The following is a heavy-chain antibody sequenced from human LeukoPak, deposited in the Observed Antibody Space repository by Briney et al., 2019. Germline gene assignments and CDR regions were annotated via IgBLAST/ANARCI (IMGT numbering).Heavy chain of an antibody. CDR3: ARGQVGAPFV. D-gene: IGHD1-26*01. Sequence: GGSLRLSCEASGFTFSRYWMHWVRQAPGKGLVWVSRINSDGSRTTYADSVKGRFTISRDNAKNTLYLQMNSLRAEDTAVYYCARGQVGAPFVWGQGTLVTVSS. CDR1: GFTFSRYW. V-gene: IGHV3-74*01. CDR2: INSDGSRT. J-gene: IGHJ4*02.